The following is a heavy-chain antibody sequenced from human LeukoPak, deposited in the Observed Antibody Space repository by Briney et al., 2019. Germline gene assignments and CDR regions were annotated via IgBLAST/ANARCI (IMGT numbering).Heavy chain of an antibody. Sequence: ASVKVSCKASGYTFTSYDINWVRQATGQGLEWMGWMNPNSGNTGYAQKFQGRVTMTRNTSISTAYVELSSLRSEDTAVYYCARVGGVGATVENFDHWGQGTLVTVSS. V-gene: IGHV1-8*01. CDR1: GYTFTSYD. CDR3: ARVGGVGATVENFDH. D-gene: IGHD1-26*01. CDR2: MNPNSGNT. J-gene: IGHJ4*02.